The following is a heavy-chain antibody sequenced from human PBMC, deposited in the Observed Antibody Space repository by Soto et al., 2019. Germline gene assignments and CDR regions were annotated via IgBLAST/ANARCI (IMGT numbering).Heavy chain of an antibody. D-gene: IGHD6-19*01. J-gene: IGHJ3*02. CDR2: ISGSGGST. CDR1: GFTFSSYA. V-gene: IGHV3-23*01. CDR3: AKTRYSSGPQPNAFDI. Sequence: GGSLRLSCAASGFTFSSYAMSWVRQAPGKGLEWVSAISGSGGSTYYADSVKGRFTISRDNSKNTLYLQMNSLRTEDTAVYYCAKTRYSSGPQPNAFDIWGQGTMVTVSS.